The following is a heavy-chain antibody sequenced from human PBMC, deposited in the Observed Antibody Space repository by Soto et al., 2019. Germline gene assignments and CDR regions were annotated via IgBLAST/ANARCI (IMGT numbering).Heavy chain of an antibody. V-gene: IGHV4-39*01. CDR2: IYYSGTS. D-gene: IGHD1-26*01. J-gene: IGHJ4*02. CDR1: GGSISNSSYY. Sequence: SETLSLTCTVSGGSISNSSYYWGWIRQPPGKGLEWIGHIYYSGTSYSNPSLKGRVTLSVDTSKNQFSLKLNSVTAADTAVYYCTKLQRRWLNSGYWGQGTLVTVS. CDR3: TKLQRRWLNSGY.